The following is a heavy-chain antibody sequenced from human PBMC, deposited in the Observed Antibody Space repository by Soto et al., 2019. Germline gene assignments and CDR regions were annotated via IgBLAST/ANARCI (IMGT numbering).Heavy chain of an antibody. J-gene: IGHJ4*02. CDR2: IYYYGNT. Sequence: QVQLQESGPGLVKPSETLSLTYTVSGGSISSFYWSWIRQPPGKGLEWIGYIYYYGNTNYNPSLKSRVTISVDTSKNQFSLKLSSVTAADTAVYYCARDPRIYSDPYYFDYWGQGTLVKVSS. V-gene: IGHV4-59*01. D-gene: IGHD4-17*01. CDR1: GGSISSFY. CDR3: ARDPRIYSDPYYFDY.